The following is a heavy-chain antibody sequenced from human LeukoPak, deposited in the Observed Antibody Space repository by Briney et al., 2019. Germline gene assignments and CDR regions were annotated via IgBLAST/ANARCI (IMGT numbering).Heavy chain of an antibody. CDR2: IYPGDSDT. J-gene: IGHJ4*02. Sequence: GASLQISCQGSGYIFTSYWIGWVRQLPGKGLEWMGIIYPGDSDTRYSPSFQGQVTISADKSISTAYLQWSSLKASDTAMYYCARRNPYSSSSHFDYWGQGTLVTVSS. V-gene: IGHV5-51*01. D-gene: IGHD6-6*01. CDR3: ARRNPYSSSSHFDY. CDR1: GYIFTSYW.